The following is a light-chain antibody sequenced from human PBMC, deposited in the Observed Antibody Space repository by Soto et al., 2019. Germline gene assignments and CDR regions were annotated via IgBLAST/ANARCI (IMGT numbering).Light chain of an antibody. CDR2: GAS. CDR3: QQRRSWPPTIT. V-gene: IGKV3-15*01. J-gene: IGKJ5*01. Sequence: EIVMTQSPVTLSVSPGERATLSCRASQSVSSNLAWYQQKPGQAPTLLIYGASARATGIPARFSGSGSGTEFTLTISSLQSEDFAVYYCQQRRSWPPTITFGQGTRLDIK. CDR1: QSVSSN.